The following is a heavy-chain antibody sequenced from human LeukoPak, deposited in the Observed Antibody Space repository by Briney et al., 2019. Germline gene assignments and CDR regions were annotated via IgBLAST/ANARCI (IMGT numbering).Heavy chain of an antibody. D-gene: IGHD2-8*01. V-gene: IGHV3-23*01. J-gene: IGHJ4*02. CDR1: GFTFTTYP. Sequence: GGSLRLSCAASGFTFTTYPMSWVRQAPGKGLEWVSTISASGGGTYYADSVKGRFTISRDNSRSTLFLQMSSLRAEDTAVYYCAKAPYCPNGVCHYFDYWGQGILVTVSS. CDR3: AKAPYCPNGVCHYFDY. CDR2: ISASGGGT.